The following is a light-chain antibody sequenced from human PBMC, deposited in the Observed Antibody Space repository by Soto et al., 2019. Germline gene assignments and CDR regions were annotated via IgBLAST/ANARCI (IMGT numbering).Light chain of an antibody. Sequence: QMKLSLSTLSASVGDRVTITCRASQSISSWLAWYQQKPGKAPKLLIYDASSLESGVPSRFSGSGSGTDFTLTISSLHPEEFATQDCSKGSRTLLIRFG. J-gene: IGKJ2*01. CDR1: QSISSW. CDR2: DAS. CDR3: SKGSRTLLIR. V-gene: IGKV1-5*01.